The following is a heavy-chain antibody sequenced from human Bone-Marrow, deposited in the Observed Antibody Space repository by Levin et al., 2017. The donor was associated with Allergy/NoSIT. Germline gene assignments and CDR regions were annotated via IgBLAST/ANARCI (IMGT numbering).Heavy chain of an antibody. CDR2: LSNSGAST. CDR3: AKDRDVYYDFWSGYYYYDMDV. CDR1: GFTFSSYA. D-gene: IGHD3-3*01. V-gene: IGHV3-23*01. J-gene: IGHJ6*02. Sequence: GGSLRLSCAASGFTFSSYAMSWVRQAPGKGLEWVSSLSNSGASTYYADSVKGRFTISRDNSKNTLHLQMNSLRAEDTAVYYCAKDRDVYYDFWSGYYYYDMDVWGQGTTVTVSS.